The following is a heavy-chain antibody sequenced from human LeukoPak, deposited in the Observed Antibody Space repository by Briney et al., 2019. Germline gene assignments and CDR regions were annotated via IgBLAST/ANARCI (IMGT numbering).Heavy chain of an antibody. CDR3: STGGYYFDY. CDR1: GFTFSNAW. CDR2: IKSEPNGGTT. V-gene: IGHV3-15*01. J-gene: IGHJ4*02. Sequence: PGGSLRLSCAGSGFTFSNAWMNWVRQAPGKGLERVGRIKSEPNGGTTDYAAPVKGRFSISRDDSRNTVYLQINSLETEDTAVYYCSTGGYYFDYWGLGTLVTVSS.